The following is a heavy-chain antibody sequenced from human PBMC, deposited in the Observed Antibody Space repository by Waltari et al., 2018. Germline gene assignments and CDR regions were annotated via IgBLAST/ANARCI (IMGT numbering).Heavy chain of an antibody. CDR2: IRYDGSNK. CDR3: AKGGGYYDSSGAY. Sequence: QVQLVESGGGVVQPGGSLRLSCAASGFTFSSYGMHWVAQAPGKGLELVAFIRYDGSNKYYADSVKGRFTISRDNSKNTLYLQMNSLRAEDTAVYYCAKGGGYYDSSGAYWGQGTLVTVSS. J-gene: IGHJ4*02. D-gene: IGHD3-22*01. V-gene: IGHV3-30*02. CDR1: GFTFSSYG.